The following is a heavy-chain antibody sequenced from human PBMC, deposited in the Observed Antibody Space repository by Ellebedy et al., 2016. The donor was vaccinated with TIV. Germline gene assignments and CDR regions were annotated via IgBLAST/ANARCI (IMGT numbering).Heavy chain of an antibody. J-gene: IGHJ6*01. D-gene: IGHD1-26*01. CDR1: GFTFVDYA. Sequence: GESLKISCAASGFTFVDYAMHWVRQAPGKGLEWVSLISGDGGSTYYADSVKGRFTISRDNSKNSLYLQMNSLRTEDTAFYYCAKGVGVGYGMDVWGQGTTVTVSS. CDR3: AKGVGVGYGMDV. V-gene: IGHV3-43*02. CDR2: ISGDGGST.